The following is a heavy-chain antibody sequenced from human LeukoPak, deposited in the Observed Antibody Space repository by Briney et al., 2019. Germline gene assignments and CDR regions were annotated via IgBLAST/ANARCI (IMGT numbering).Heavy chain of an antibody. V-gene: IGHV5-10-1*01. CDR2: IDPSDSYT. D-gene: IGHD3-3*01. CDR1: GYSFTSYW. Sequence: GESLRISCKGSGYSFTSYWISWVRQMPGKGLEWMGRIDPSDSYTNYSPSFQGHVTISADKSISTAYLQWSSLKASDTAMYYCARSVEWFGRQLVSFYFDYWGQGTLVTVSS. J-gene: IGHJ4*02. CDR3: ARSVEWFGRQLVSFYFDY.